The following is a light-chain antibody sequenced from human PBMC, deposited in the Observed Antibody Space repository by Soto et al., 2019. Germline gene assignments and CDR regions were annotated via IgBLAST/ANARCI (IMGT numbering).Light chain of an antibody. CDR3: QHRSNWPLT. J-gene: IGKJ4*01. CDR1: QSISSY. CDR2: DAS. V-gene: IGKV3-11*01. Sequence: EIVLTQSPATLSLSPGDRATLSCRASQSISSYLAWYQQRPGQAPRLLIYDASNRATGIPARFSGSGSGTDFTLTISRLEPEDFAVYYCQHRSNWPLTFGGGTKVDIK.